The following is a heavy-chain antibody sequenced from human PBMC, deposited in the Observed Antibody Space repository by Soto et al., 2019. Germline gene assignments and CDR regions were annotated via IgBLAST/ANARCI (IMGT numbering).Heavy chain of an antibody. Sequence: SQTLSLTCAISGDSVSSNTAAWNWIRSSPARGLEWLGRTYYRSNWRHDYAVSVKSRITVNPDTSKNHFSLQLNSVTPDDTAVYYCARGVAGTGFDLWGQGTLVTVSS. CDR3: ARGVAGTGFDL. V-gene: IGHV6-1*01. CDR1: GDSVSSNTAA. D-gene: IGHD6-19*01. CDR2: TYYRSNWRH. J-gene: IGHJ4*02.